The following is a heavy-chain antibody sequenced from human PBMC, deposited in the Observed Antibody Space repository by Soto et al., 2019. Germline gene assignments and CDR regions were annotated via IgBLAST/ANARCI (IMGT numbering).Heavy chain of an antibody. J-gene: IGHJ4*02. Sequence: PGGSLRLSCAASGFTFSDYGMHWIRQAPGKGLEWVAVISFDGSNKYYARSVEGRFIVSRDSSKSTLYLQMSDLRPEDTALYYSAKDHDNWNDRRNDYYFDYLGQGTPVTVSS. CDR3: AKDHDNWNDRRNDYYFDY. CDR2: ISFDGSNK. D-gene: IGHD1-1*01. V-gene: IGHV3-30*18. CDR1: GFTFSDYG.